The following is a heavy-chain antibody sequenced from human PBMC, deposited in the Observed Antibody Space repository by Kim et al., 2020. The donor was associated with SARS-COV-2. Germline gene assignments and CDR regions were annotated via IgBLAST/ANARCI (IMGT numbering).Heavy chain of an antibody. CDR2: ISGSGGRT. CDR1: GFTFSSYA. CDR3: AKDRSSSWHLFFDY. D-gene: IGHD6-13*01. Sequence: GGSLRLSCAASGFTFSSYAMSWVRQAPGKGLEWVSAISGSGGRTYYADSGKGRFTISRDNSKKTLFLQMNSLRAEDTAVYYCAKDRSSSWHLFFDYCGQGTLVTVSS. V-gene: IGHV3-23*01. J-gene: IGHJ4*02.